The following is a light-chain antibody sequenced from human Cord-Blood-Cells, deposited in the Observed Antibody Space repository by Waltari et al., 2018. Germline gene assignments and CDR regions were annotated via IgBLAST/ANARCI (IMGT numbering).Light chain of an antibody. V-gene: IGKV3-20*01. J-gene: IGKJ1*01. Sequence: EIVLTQSPGTLSLSTGERATLSCRASQSVSRSYLAWYQQKPCQAPRLLIYGASSRATGSPDRFSGSGSGTDFTLTISRLEPEDFAVYYCQQYGSSPRTFGQGTKVEIK. CDR2: GAS. CDR3: QQYGSSPRT. CDR1: QSVSRSY.